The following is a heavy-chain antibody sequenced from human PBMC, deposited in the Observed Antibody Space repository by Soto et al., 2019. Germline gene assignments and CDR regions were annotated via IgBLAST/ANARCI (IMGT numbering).Heavy chain of an antibody. CDR3: ARDRYYVFWSGYSSPGHWYFDL. V-gene: IGHV3-21*04. J-gene: IGHJ2*01. D-gene: IGHD3-3*01. CDR1: GFTFSSYS. CDR2: ISSSSSYI. Sequence: GGSLRLSCAASGFTFSSYSMNWVRQAPGKGLEWVSSISSSSSYIYYADSVKGRFTISRDNAKNSLYLQMNSLRAEDTAVYYCARDRYYVFWSGYSSPGHWYFDLWGRGTLVTVSS.